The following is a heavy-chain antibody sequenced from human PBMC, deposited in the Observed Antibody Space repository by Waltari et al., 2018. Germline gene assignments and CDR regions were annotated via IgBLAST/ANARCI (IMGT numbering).Heavy chain of an antibody. CDR1: GFTFSSYG. Sequence: QVQLVESGGGVVQPGGSLRLSCAASGFTFSSYGMHWVRQAPGKGLEWVAFIRYDGRNKYYAYSVKGRFPISRDNSKNTLYLQMNSLRAEDPAVYYCAKEGITGTTDYWGQGTLVTVSS. V-gene: IGHV3-30*02. J-gene: IGHJ4*02. CDR2: IRYDGRNK. D-gene: IGHD1-7*01. CDR3: AKEGITGTTDY.